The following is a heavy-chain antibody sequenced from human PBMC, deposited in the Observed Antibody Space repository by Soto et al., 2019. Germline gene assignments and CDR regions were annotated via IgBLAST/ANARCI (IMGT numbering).Heavy chain of an antibody. D-gene: IGHD2-2*01. CDR1: GYSFTSYW. V-gene: IGHV5-51*01. CDR2: IYPGDSDT. CDR3: ARGAYSPSWRSYYNGMDV. Sequence: GESLKISCKGSGYSFTSYWIGWVRRMPGKGLEWMGIIYPGDSDTRYSPSFQGQVTISADKSISTAYLQWSSLKASDTAMYYCARGAYSPSWRSYYNGMDVWGQGTTVTVSS. J-gene: IGHJ6*02.